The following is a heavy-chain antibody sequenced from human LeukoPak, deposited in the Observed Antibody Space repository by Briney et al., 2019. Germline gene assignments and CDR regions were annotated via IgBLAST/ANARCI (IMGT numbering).Heavy chain of an antibody. V-gene: IGHV3-30*18. J-gene: IGHJ4*02. CDR1: GFSFSNYG. Sequence: GGSLRLSCAASGFSFSNYGMHWVRQAPGKGPEWVAVLSYAGSHQYYADSVKGRFTISRDNSRNRLFLQMNNLIPEDTALYYCANPDGGGDRSGRPFDNWGQGTLVTVSS. CDR2: LSYAGSHQ. D-gene: IGHD2-15*01. CDR3: ANPDGGGDRSGRPFDN.